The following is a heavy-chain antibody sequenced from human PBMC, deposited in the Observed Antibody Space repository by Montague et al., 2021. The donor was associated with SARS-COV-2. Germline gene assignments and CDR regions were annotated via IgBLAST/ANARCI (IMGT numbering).Heavy chain of an antibody. D-gene: IGHD2-2*02. CDR2: ISHNGNT. Sequence: SETLSLTCAVSGWSFSRYYWSWIRQPPGKGLEWIGEISHNGNTKYNPSLQSRVSISLDTSRNQFSLKVSSVTAADTAIYYCARLGDGIVPSPILGLGPYYSFYYMDVWGKGTTVTVSS. CDR1: GWSFSRYY. CDR3: ARLGDGIVPSPILGLGPYYSFYYMDV. V-gene: IGHV4-34*01. J-gene: IGHJ6*03.